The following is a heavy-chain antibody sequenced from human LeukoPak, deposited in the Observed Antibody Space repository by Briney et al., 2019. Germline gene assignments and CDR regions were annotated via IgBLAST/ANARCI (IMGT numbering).Heavy chain of an antibody. CDR3: ARDWTSFYSYFMDV. CDR2: INPNLGNT. Sequence: GASVKVSCKASGYTFTTYEINWVRQAPGQGLEWIGRINPNLGNTDYAQKFQVRVAITRNTSTSTAYMELSRLRSEDTAVYSCARDWTSFYSYFMDVWGQGTTVLVSS. D-gene: IGHD3/OR15-3a*01. J-gene: IGHJ6*03. CDR1: GYTFTTYE. V-gene: IGHV1-8*01.